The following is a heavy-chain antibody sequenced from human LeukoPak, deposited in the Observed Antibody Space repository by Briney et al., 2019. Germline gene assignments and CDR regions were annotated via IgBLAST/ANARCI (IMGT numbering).Heavy chain of an antibody. J-gene: IGHJ4*02. V-gene: IGHV3-23*01. D-gene: IGHD6-13*01. CDR1: GFTFGSYW. Sequence: GGSLRLSCAASGFTFGSYWMHWVRQAPGKGLVWVSAISGSGGSTYYADSVKGRFTISRDNSKNTLYLQMNSLRAEDTAVYYCAKGIAAASLFDYWGQGTLVTVSS. CDR3: AKGIAAASLFDY. CDR2: ISGSGGST.